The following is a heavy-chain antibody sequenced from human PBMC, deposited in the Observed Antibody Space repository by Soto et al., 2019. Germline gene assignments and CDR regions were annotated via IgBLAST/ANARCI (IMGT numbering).Heavy chain of an antibody. CDR1: GGSFDSFS. CDR3: ATDQDNTNEF. J-gene: IGHJ4*02. D-gene: IGHD1-1*01. CDR2: IIPVLGLT. Sequence: GASVKVSCKTSGGSFDSFSFTWVRQAPGQGLEWVGRIIPVLGLTAYAQKFQGRITISADKSTSTAYMELSGLTSEDTAVYYCATDQDNTNEFWGQGTLVTVSS. V-gene: IGHV1-69*04.